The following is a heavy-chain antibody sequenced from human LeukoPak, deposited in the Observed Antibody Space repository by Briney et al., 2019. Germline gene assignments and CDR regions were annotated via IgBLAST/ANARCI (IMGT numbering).Heavy chain of an antibody. CDR3: ARSHTVTVYYQSMDV. Sequence: GESLKISCKGSGYSFTNYWNGWRRHMPGKGLEWMGMIYPGDSDTRYSPSFQGQVTISADKSISTAYLQWSSLKASDSAIYYCARSHTVTVYYQSMDVWGKGNTITVSA. J-gene: IGHJ6*04. CDR2: IYPGDSDT. CDR1: GYSFTNYW. D-gene: IGHD4-17*01. V-gene: IGHV5-51*01.